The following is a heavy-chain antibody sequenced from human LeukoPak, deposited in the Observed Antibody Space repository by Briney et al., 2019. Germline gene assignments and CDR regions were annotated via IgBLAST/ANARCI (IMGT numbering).Heavy chain of an antibody. Sequence: SETLSLTCTVSGGSISSSSYYWGWIRQPPGTGLEWIGSIYYSGSTYYNPSLKSRVTISVDTSKNQFSLKLSSVTAADTAVYYCAREVKTRQWLGWWDAFDIWGQGTMVTVSS. CDR1: GGSISSSSYY. V-gene: IGHV4-39*07. CDR2: IYYSGST. CDR3: AREVKTRQWLGWWDAFDI. D-gene: IGHD6-19*01. J-gene: IGHJ3*02.